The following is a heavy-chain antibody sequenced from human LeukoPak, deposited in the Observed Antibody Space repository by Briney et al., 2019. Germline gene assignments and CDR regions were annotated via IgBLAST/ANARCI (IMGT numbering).Heavy chain of an antibody. CDR1: EYTFTGYY. CDR2: IIPIFGTA. CDR3: ARDPEMYYDILTGNNWFDP. J-gene: IGHJ5*02. V-gene: IGHV1-69*13. Sequence: ASVNVSCKASEYTFTGYYMHWVRQAPGQGLEWMGGIIPIFGTANYAQKFQGRVTITADESTSTAYMELSSLRSEDTAVYYCARDPEMYYDILTGNNWFDPWGQGTLVTVSS. D-gene: IGHD3-9*01.